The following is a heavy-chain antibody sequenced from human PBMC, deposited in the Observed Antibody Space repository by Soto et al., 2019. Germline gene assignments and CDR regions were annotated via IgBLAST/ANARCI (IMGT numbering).Heavy chain of an antibody. D-gene: IGHD3-16*01. CDR3: ARSVCRDRAFNY. J-gene: IGHJ4*02. Sequence: QVQLVQSGAEVKKPGSSVKVSCTASGGTFSIDSFSWVRQAPGQGLEWMGGIIPMFDTPIYAQKFQDRVTITADENTSTAYMQLSSLRSCDTAVYYCARSVCRDRAFNYWGQGSLVTVSS. CDR2: IIPMFDTP. V-gene: IGHV1-69*12. CDR1: GGTFSIDS.